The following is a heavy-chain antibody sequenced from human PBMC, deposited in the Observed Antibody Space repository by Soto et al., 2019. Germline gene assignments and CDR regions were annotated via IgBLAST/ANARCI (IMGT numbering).Heavy chain of an antibody. CDR1: GFTFSSYA. CDR2: ISVTGGNT. Sequence: EVQLLESRGGLVQPGGSLRLSCAASGFTFSSYAMTWFRQAPGKGLEWVSVISVTGGNTYYADSVKGRFIISRDNSKNTLSLQMTGLRGEETAVYYCAKAGRYCNPSSCSRLKDNWFDPWGQGTLVTVSS. V-gene: IGHV3-23*01. CDR3: AKAGRYCNPSSCSRLKDNWFDP. J-gene: IGHJ5*02. D-gene: IGHD2-2*01.